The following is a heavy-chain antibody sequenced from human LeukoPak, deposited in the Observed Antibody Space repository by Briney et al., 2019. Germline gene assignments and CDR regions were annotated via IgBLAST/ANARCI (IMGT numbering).Heavy chain of an antibody. Sequence: GGSLRLSCAASGFTFSSYGMHWVRQAPGKGLEWVAFIRYDGSNKYYADSVKGRFTISRDNAKNSLHLQMNSLRAEDTAVYYCARDHPLDYWGQGTLVTVSS. J-gene: IGHJ4*02. CDR1: GFTFSSYG. V-gene: IGHV3-30*02. CDR2: IRYDGSNK. CDR3: ARDHPLDY.